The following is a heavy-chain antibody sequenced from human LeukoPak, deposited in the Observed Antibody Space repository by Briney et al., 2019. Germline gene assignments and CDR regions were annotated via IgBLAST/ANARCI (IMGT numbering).Heavy chain of an antibody. CDR2: INSDGSST. CDR1: GFTFSSYW. J-gene: IGHJ4*02. Sequence: GGSLRLSCAASGFTFSSYWMHWVRQAPGKGLVWVSRINSDGSSTSYADSGKGRFTISRDNAKNTLYLQMNSLRAEDTAVYYCAREGMGDSFDYWGQGTLVTVSS. V-gene: IGHV3-74*01. D-gene: IGHD1-20*01. CDR3: AREGMGDSFDY.